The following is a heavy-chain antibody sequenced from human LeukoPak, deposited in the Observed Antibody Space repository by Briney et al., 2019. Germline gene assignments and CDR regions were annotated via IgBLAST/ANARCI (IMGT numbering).Heavy chain of an antibody. J-gene: IGHJ4*02. Sequence: PGGSLRLSCAASGFTFSNYSMNWVRQAPGKGLEWVSCISSTSTYMYYADSVKGRFTISRDNVKNSLYLQMNSLRAEDTAVYYCARGGARLKWLLDFWGQGTLVTVSS. CDR2: ISSTSTYM. V-gene: IGHV3-21*01. CDR1: GFTFSNYS. CDR3: ARGGARLKWLLDF. D-gene: IGHD5-12*01.